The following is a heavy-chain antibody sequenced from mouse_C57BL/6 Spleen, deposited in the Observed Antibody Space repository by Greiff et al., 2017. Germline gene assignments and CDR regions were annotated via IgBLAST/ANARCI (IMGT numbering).Heavy chain of an antibody. CDR2: IWRGGST. D-gene: IGHD1-1*01. J-gene: IGHJ4*01. Sequence: VQLQQSGPGLVQPSQSLSITCTVSGFSLTSYGVHWVRQSPGKGLEWLGVIWRGGSTDYNAAFITRLSISKDNSTSQVFFKMNSLQADDTGIYYCASSITTVVATPYAMDYWGQGTSVTVSA. CDR1: GFSLTSYG. V-gene: IGHV2-2*01. CDR3: ASSITTVVATPYAMDY.